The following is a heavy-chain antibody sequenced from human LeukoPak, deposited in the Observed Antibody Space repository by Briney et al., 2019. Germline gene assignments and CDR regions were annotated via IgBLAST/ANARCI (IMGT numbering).Heavy chain of an antibody. CDR1: GGSISSYY. CDR3: ARRGRGSPPYAFDI. J-gene: IGHJ3*02. CDR2: IYYSGST. Sequence: SETLSLTCTVPGGSISSYYWSWIRQPPGKGLEWIGYIYYSGSTNYNPSLKSRVTISVDTSKNQFSLKLSSVTAADTAVYYCARRGRGSPPYAFDIWGQGTMVTVSS. D-gene: IGHD1-26*01. V-gene: IGHV4-59*08.